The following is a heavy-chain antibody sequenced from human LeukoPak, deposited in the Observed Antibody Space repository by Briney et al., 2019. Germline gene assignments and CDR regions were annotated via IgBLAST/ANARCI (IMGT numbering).Heavy chain of an antibody. Sequence: GGSLRLSCAASGFSFSSSWMSWVRQAPGKGLEWVANIKQDGSEKSYVESVRGRFTISRDNAKNSLYLQLNSLRAEDTALYYCARDNPPDYWGQGTLVTVSS. CDR3: ARDNPPDY. J-gene: IGHJ4*02. CDR1: GFSFSSSW. V-gene: IGHV3-7*03. CDR2: IKQDGSEK.